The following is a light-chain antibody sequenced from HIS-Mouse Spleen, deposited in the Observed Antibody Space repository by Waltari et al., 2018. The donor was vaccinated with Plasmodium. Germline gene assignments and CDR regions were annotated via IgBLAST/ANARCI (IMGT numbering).Light chain of an antibody. Sequence: DIQMTQSHSAMSASVGDRVPTTCRARQGISNYLVWLHQKPGKVPKRMIYAASSVQSGVPSRFSGSGSGTEYTLTISSLQPEDLATYFCLQHNSYPRTFGQGTKVEIK. CDR1: QGISNY. V-gene: IGKV1-17*03. CDR3: LQHNSYPRT. CDR2: AAS. J-gene: IGKJ1*01.